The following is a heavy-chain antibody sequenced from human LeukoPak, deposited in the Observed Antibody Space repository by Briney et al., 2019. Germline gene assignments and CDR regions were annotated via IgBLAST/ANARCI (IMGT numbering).Heavy chain of an antibody. CDR2: IIPILGIA. D-gene: IGHD3-22*01. V-gene: IGHV1-69*04. J-gene: IGHJ4*02. CDR1: GGTFSSYA. CDR3: ARDNDYYDSSGNSDPLDY. Sequence: GASVKVSCKASGGTFSSYAISWVRQAPGQGLEWMGRIIPILGIANYAQKFQGRVTITADKSTSTAYMELSSLRSEDTAVYYCARDNDYYDSSGNSDPLDYWGQGTLVTVSS.